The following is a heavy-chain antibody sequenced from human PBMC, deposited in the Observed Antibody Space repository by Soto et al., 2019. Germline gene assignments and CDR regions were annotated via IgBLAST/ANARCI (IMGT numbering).Heavy chain of an antibody. CDR2: IYYSGST. D-gene: IGHD3-3*01. Sequence: SETLSLTCTLSGGSISIYYWSWIRQPPGKGLERIGYIYYSGSTNYNPSLKSRVTISVDTSKNQFSLKLSSVTAADTAVYYCARAATYYDFWSGSYENYYYYGMDVWGQGTTVTVSS. CDR1: GGSISIYY. J-gene: IGHJ6*02. V-gene: IGHV4-59*01. CDR3: ARAATYYDFWSGSYENYYYYGMDV.